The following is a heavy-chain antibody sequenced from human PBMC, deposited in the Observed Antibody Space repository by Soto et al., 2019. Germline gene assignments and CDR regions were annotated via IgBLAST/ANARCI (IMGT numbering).Heavy chain of an antibody. D-gene: IGHD2-15*01. J-gene: IGHJ1*01. Sequence: QITLKESGPPLVKPTQTLTLTCSFSGFSLSTSGVAVGWIRQPPGKALEWLAFIYWDDDKRYSPSLKSRLTITKDTSKNQVVLTMTNMDPVDTATYYCVHSRVVAANRYFQHWGQGTLVTVSS. CDR3: VHSRVVAANRYFQH. V-gene: IGHV2-5*02. CDR1: GFSLSTSGVA. CDR2: IYWDDDK.